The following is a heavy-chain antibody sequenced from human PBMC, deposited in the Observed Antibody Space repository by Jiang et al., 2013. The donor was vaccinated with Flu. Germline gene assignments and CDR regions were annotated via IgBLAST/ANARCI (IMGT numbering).Heavy chain of an antibody. Sequence: SQTLSLTCAISGDSVSSNSAAWNWIRQSPSRGLEWLGRTYYRSKWYNDYAVSVKSRITINPDTSKNQFSLQLNSVTPEDTAVYYCARDSSPRTGDRPYYYYYYGMDVWGKG. CDR1: GDSVSSNSAA. V-gene: IGHV6-1*01. D-gene: IGHD7-27*01. J-gene: IGHJ6*04. CDR3: ARDSSPRTGDRPYYYYYYGMDV. CDR2: TYYRSKWYN.